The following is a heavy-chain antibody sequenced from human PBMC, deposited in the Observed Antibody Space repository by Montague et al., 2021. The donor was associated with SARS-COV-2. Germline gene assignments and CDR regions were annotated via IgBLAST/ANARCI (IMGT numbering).Heavy chain of an antibody. CDR1: GGSISSYY. CDR2: IYYSGSN. D-gene: IGHD3-3*01. V-gene: IGHV4-59*08. J-gene: IGHJ3*02. CDR3: ARQRRYQLPITIFGVVMADAFDI. Sequence: SETLSLTSTVSGGSISSYYWSWIRQPPGKGLEWIGYIYYSGSNNYNSSRRSRVTISVDTSKNQFSLKLSSVTAADTAVYYCARQRRYQLPITIFGVVMADAFDIWGQGTMVTVSS.